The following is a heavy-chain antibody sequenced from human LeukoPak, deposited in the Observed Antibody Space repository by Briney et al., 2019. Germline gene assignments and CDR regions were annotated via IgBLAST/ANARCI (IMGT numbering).Heavy chain of an antibody. V-gene: IGHV4-38-2*02. Sequence: SETLSLTCTVSGYSINSGYYWGWIRQPPGKGLEWTGSIDHSGSTCYNPSLKSRITISVDTSKNQFSLKLSSVTATDTAMYYCARDSALGQAVMFDYWGQGALVTVSS. D-gene: IGHD6-19*01. J-gene: IGHJ4*02. CDR1: GYSINSGYY. CDR3: ARDSALGQAVMFDY. CDR2: IDHSGST.